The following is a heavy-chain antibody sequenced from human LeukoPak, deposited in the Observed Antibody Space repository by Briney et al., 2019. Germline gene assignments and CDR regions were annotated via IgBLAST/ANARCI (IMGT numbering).Heavy chain of an antibody. Sequence: ASVKVSCKTSGFTFVTYGFSWVRQAPGQGLEWMGWISAHNGATYYAQKLQGRVTMTTATSTSTVSMELRSLRTDDTAVYYCARGMGGQLTVTNWFDPWGQGTQVTVSS. D-gene: IGHD2-2*01. J-gene: IGHJ5*02. CDR3: ARGMGGQLTVTNWFDP. CDR1: GFTFVTYG. CDR2: ISAHNGAT. V-gene: IGHV1-18*01.